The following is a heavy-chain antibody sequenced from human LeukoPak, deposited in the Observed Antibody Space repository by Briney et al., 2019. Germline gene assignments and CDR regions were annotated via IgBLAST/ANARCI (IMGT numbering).Heavy chain of an antibody. CDR1: GYSSTSYW. CDR3: ARLYYGSGSYYRRASKLGYYFDY. CDR2: IFPGDSDT. V-gene: IGHV5-51*01. Sequence: HGESLKISCKGSGYSSTSYWIGWVRQMPGKGLEWMRIIFPGDSDTRYSPSFQGQVTISADKSISTAYLQWSSLKASDTAMYYCARLYYGSGSYYRRASKLGYYFDYWGQGTLVTVSS. D-gene: IGHD3-10*01. J-gene: IGHJ4*02.